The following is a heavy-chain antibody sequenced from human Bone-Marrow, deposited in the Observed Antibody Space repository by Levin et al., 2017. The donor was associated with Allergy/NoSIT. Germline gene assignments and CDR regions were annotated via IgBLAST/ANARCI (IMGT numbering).Heavy chain of an antibody. D-gene: IGHD5-12*01. CDR1: GGSISSYY. CDR3: ARASGYDLLADY. V-gene: IGHV4-59*01. J-gene: IGHJ4*02. CDR2: IYYSGST. Sequence: SETLSLTCTVSGGSISSYYWSWIRQPPGKGLEWIGYIYYSGSTNYNPSLKSRVTISVDTSKNQFSLKLSSVTAADTAVYYCARASGYDLLADYWGQGTLVTVSS.